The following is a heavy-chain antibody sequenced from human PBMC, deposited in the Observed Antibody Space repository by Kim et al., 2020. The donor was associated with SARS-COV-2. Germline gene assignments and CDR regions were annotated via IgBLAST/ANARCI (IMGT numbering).Heavy chain of an antibody. CDR2: IKKDGSDQ. D-gene: IGHD6-19*01. J-gene: IGHJ4*02. CDR3: VRWRAVAGTDY. V-gene: IGHV3-7*01. Sequence: GGSLRLSCATSGFTFSDYWMTWVRQVPGKGLEWVANIKKDGSDQYYVDSVRGRFTVSRDNTKNSLYLQMTSLRGEDTAVYYCVRWRAVAGTDYWGQGTLVTVS. CDR1: GFTFSDYW.